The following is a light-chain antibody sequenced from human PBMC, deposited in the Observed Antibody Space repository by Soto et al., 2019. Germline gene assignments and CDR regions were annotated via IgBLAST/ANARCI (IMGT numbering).Light chain of an antibody. CDR2: EGS. Sequence: QSVLTQPASVSGSPGQSITISCTGTSSDVGRYNLVSWYQQQPGKAPKLMIYEGSKRPSGVSNRFSGSKSGNSASLTISGLQAEDEADYYCCSYAGSSTFYVFGTGTQLTVL. V-gene: IGLV2-23*03. J-gene: IGLJ1*01. CDR3: CSYAGSSTFYV. CDR1: SSDVGRYNL.